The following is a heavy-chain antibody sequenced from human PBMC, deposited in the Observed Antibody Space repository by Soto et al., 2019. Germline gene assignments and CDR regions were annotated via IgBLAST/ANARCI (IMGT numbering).Heavy chain of an antibody. V-gene: IGHV1-18*01. J-gene: IGHJ3*01. D-gene: IGHD6-25*01. Sequence: ASVKVSCKASGYTFTSYGISWVRQAPGQGLEWMGWISAYNGNTNYAQKLQGRVTMTADTSTSTAYMELRSLRSDDTAVEYRARAHILAALSDAFDLWGIGTMVTVSS. CDR2: ISAYNGNT. CDR1: GYTFTSYG. CDR3: ARAHILAALSDAFDL.